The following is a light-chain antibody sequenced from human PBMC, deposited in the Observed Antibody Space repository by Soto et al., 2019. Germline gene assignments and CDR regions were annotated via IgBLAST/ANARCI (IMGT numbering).Light chain of an antibody. CDR3: QQYGSAPPLT. Sequence: EIVLTQSPGTLSLSPGERATLSCRASQSVSSSYLAWYQQKPGQAPRLLIYGASSRATGIPDRFSGSGSGTDFSLTISRLEPEDSAVYYWQQYGSAPPLTFGGGTKGEIK. CDR2: GAS. CDR1: QSVSSSY. J-gene: IGKJ4*01. V-gene: IGKV3-20*01.